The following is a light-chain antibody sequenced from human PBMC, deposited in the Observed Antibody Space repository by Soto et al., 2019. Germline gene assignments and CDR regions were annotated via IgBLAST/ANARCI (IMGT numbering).Light chain of an antibody. CDR3: HQYHNAPPWT. Sequence: EIVTTQSPATLSLSPGERATLSCRTSQSVFSNLAWYQQKPGQAPRLLIYGASTRATGIAGRFSGSGSGTEFTLTISSLQSEDFAVYYCHQYHNAPPWTFGQGTKVEI. J-gene: IGKJ1*01. CDR1: QSVFSN. CDR2: GAS. V-gene: IGKV3-15*01.